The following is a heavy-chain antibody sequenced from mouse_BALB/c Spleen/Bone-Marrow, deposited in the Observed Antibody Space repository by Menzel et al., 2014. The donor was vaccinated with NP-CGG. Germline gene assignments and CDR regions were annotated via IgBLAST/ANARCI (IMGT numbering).Heavy chain of an antibody. CDR3: ARDYGRTAWFAY. D-gene: IGHD1-1*01. CDR1: GFNIKDTY. Sequence: EVQLQQSGAELVKPGASVKLSYTASGFNIKDTYIHWVKQRPEQGLEWIGGMDPANGNTKYDPKFQGKATITADTSSNTAYLQLSSLTSEDTAVYYCARDYGRTAWFAYWGQGTLVTVSA. V-gene: IGHV14-3*02. J-gene: IGHJ3*01. CDR2: MDPANGNT.